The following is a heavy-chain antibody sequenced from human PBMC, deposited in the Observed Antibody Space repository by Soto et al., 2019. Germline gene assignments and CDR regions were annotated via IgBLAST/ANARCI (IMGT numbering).Heavy chain of an antibody. CDR3: ARGVFGSGTANDF. CDR1: GFTFSGYW. V-gene: IGHV3-74*01. CDR2: LNGDGSII. Sequence: EVQLVESGGDLVQPGESLRLSCAASGFTFSGYWMHWVRQAPEKGLVWVSRLNGDGSIINYAASVKGRFTISRDNAKNTLFLQMNSLRAEDTAVYYCARGVFGSGTANDFWGQGTLVTVSS. J-gene: IGHJ4*02. D-gene: IGHD3-10*01.